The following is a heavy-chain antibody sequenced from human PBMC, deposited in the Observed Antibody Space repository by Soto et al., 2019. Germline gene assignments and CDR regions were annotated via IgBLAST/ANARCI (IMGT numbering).Heavy chain of an antibody. CDR1: GYIFVNYG. J-gene: IGHJ6*02. CDR2: ISPYTGNT. Sequence: QVQLVQSGDEVKKPGASVKVSCKASGYIFVNYGIAWVRQAPGQGLEWMGWISPYTGNTHSATKVPCGLTMTTDTSTSAPYMDLGSLTSDDTAVYYCVRVDNYVTPTPQDVWGQGTKVTV. D-gene: IGHD3-16*01. V-gene: IGHV1-18*01. CDR3: VRVDNYVTPTPQDV.